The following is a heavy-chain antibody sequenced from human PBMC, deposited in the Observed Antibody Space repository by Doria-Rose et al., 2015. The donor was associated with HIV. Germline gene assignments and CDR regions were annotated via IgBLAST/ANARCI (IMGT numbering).Heavy chain of an antibody. CDR1: GVSLSSPGMG. CDR3: ARIKSSRWYHKYYFDF. Sequence: QVQLVQSGPVLVKPTETLTLTCTVSGVSLSSPGMGVSWIRQPPGKALEWLAKTFSDDERSYKSSLKSRLTISRGTSKSRVVLTMTDMDPVDTATYYCARIKSSRWYHKYYFDFWGQGTLVIVSA. V-gene: IGHV2-26*01. J-gene: IGHJ4*02. D-gene: IGHD6-13*01. CDR2: TFSDDER.